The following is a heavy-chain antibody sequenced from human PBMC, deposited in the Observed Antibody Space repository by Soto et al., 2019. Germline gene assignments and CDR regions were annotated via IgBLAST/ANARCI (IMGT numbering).Heavy chain of an antibody. Sequence: SVNVSCKASGGTFSSYTISWVRQAPGEGLEWMGRIIPILGIANYAQKFQGRVTITADKSTSTAYMELSSLRSEDTAVYYCASSRYCSSTSCYFYYYYYMDVWGKGNTVTVCS. CDR2: IIPILGIA. V-gene: IGHV1-69*02. CDR3: ASSRYCSSTSCYFYYYYYMDV. CDR1: GGTFSSYT. D-gene: IGHD2-2*01. J-gene: IGHJ6*03.